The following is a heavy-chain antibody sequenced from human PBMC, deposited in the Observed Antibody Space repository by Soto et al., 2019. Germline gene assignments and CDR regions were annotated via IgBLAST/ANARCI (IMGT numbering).Heavy chain of an antibody. J-gene: IGHJ6*02. Sequence: TSETLSLTCAVYGGSFSGYYWSWIRQPPGKGLEWIGEINHSGSTNYNPSLKSRVTISVDTSKNQFSLKLSSVTAADTAVYYCARARLQLWSYYYYGMDVWGQGTTVTVSS. CDR2: INHSGST. V-gene: IGHV4-34*01. CDR3: ARARLQLWSYYYYGMDV. D-gene: IGHD5-18*01. CDR1: GGSFSGYY.